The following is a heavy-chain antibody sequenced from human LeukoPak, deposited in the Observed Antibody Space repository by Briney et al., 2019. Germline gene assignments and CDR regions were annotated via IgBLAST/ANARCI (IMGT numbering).Heavy chain of an antibody. CDR3: ARDLRLDY. V-gene: IGHV3-48*02. CDR1: GFTFSRHN. J-gene: IGHJ4*02. Sequence: QSGGSLRLSCAASGFTFSRHNMNWVRQAPGKGPEWVSYISSSSSTIYYADSVKGRFTISSDNAKNSLYLQMNSLRDEDTAVYYCARDLRLDYWGQGALVTVSS. CDR2: ISSSSSTI.